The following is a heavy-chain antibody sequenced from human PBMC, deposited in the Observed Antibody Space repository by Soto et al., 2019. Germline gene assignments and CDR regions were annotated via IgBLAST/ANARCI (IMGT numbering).Heavy chain of an antibody. Sequence: GASVKVSCKASGYTFTSYDINWVRQATGQGLEWMGWMNPNSGNTGYAQKLQGRVTMTTDTSTSTAYMELRSLRSDDTAVYYCARVMSTYYYDSSGYMNFDYWGQGTLVTVSS. CDR3: ARVMSTYYYDSSGYMNFDY. CDR1: GYTFTSYD. V-gene: IGHV1-8*01. CDR2: MNPNSGNT. J-gene: IGHJ4*02. D-gene: IGHD3-22*01.